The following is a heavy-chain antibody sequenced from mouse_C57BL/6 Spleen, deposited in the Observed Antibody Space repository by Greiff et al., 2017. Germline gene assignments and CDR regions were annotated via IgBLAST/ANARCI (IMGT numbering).Heavy chain of an antibody. D-gene: IGHD2-5*01. CDR2: ITPGSGGT. V-gene: IGHV1-54*01. Sequence: QVQLQQSGAELVRPGTSVKVSCKASGYAFTNYLIEWVKQRPGQGLEWIGVITPGSGGTTSNEQFKDKATLTADKSSSTAYMQLSSLTSADSAVYFCARYYSNLREFAYWGQGTLVTVSA. J-gene: IGHJ3*01. CDR3: ARYYSNLREFAY. CDR1: GYAFTNYL.